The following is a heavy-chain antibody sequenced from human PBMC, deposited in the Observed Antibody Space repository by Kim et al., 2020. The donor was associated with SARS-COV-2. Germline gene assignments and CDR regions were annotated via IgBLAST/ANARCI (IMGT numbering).Heavy chain of an antibody. CDR3: ATDRGTYSSGWLHRVGPRAYYWYFDL. V-gene: IGHV1-24*01. Sequence: ASVKVSCKVSGYTLTELSMHWVRQAPGKGLEWMGGFDPEDGETIYAQKFQGRVTMTEDTSTDTAYMELSSLRSEDTAVYYCATDRGTYSSGWLHRVGPRAYYWYFDLWGRGTLVTVSS. J-gene: IGHJ2*01. D-gene: IGHD6-19*01. CDR1: GYTLTELS. CDR2: FDPEDGET.